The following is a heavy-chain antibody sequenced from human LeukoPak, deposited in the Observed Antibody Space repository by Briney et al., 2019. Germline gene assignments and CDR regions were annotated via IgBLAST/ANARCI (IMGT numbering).Heavy chain of an antibody. Sequence: SETLSLACTVSGGSISSYYWSWIRQPPGKGLEWIGYIYYSGSTNYNPSLKSRVTISVDTSKNQFSLKLSSVTAADTAVYYCARKSMIVVPQGFDIWGQGTMVTVSS. CDR3: ARKSMIVVPQGFDI. CDR2: IYYSGST. V-gene: IGHV4-59*01. D-gene: IGHD3-22*01. CDR1: GGSISSYY. J-gene: IGHJ3*02.